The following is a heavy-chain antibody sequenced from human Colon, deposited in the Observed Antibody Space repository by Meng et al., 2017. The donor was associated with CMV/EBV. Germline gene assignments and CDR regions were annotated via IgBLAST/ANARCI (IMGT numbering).Heavy chain of an antibody. D-gene: IGHD3-10*01. Sequence: GGSLRLSCAASGFTFSTYGMHWVRQAPGKGLEWVAIIWYDGRNKYYADSVKGRFTISRDNSKNTLYLQMNSLRAEDTAVYYCAKGGWFGTNNFYGMDVWGQGTTVTVSS. V-gene: IGHV3-33*03. CDR2: IWYDGRNK. CDR3: AKGGWFGTNNFYGMDV. CDR1: GFTFSTYG. J-gene: IGHJ6*02.